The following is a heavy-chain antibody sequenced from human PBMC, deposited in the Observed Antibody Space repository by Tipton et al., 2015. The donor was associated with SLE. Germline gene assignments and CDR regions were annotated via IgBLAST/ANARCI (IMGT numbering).Heavy chain of an antibody. J-gene: IGHJ6*03. D-gene: IGHD2-15*01. CDR2: MNSVSGDT. CDR1: GYTFTDYG. Sequence: QLVQSGAEVKKPGASVKVSCKASGYTFTDYGINWVRQASGQGLEWMGRMNSVSGDTDFAQKFQGRLTMTRSTSINTAYMELRSLRSEDTAVYYCARGAEWWPYYMDVWGKGTTVTVSS. CDR3: ARGAEWWPYYMDV. V-gene: IGHV1-8*02.